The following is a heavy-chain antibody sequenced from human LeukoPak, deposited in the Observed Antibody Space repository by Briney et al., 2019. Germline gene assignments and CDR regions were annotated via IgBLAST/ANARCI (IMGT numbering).Heavy chain of an antibody. Sequence: PSETLSLTCTVSGGSMSSYYWSWIRQPPGKGLGWIGSIYHSGSTYYNPSLKSRVTISVDTSKNQFSLKLSSVTAADTAVYYCARDQSRYSSSWHHGGQDYWGQGTLVTVSS. CDR3: ARDQSRYSSSWHHGGQDY. V-gene: IGHV4-59*12. CDR2: IYHSGST. D-gene: IGHD6-13*01. J-gene: IGHJ4*02. CDR1: GGSMSSYY.